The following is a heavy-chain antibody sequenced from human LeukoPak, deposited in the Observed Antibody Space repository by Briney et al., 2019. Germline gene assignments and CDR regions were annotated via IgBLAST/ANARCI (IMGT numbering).Heavy chain of an antibody. CDR3: AKDMDTMMVIFNPT. CDR1: GFAFSNYA. D-gene: IGHD3-22*01. J-gene: IGHJ5*02. V-gene: IGHV3-23*01. Sequence: GGSLRLSCAASGFAFSNYAMNWVRQTPGKGLEWVPTISSGGSSTYCADSVKGRFTISRDNSKSTLFLQMSSLRAEDAAVYYCAKDMDTMMVIFNPTWGQGTLVTVSS. CDR2: ISSGGSST.